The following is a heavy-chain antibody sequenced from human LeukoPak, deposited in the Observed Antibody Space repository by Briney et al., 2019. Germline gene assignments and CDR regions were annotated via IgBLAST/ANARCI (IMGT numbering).Heavy chain of an antibody. D-gene: IGHD6-13*01. CDR1: GGSISSYY. Sequence: SETLSLTCTVSGGSISSYYWSWIRQPPGKGLEWIGYIYYSGSTNYNPSLKSRVTMSLDTSNNQLSLKLTSVTAADTAVYYCARVSPIPAAGSSYYFAMDVWGQGTTVTVSS. J-gene: IGHJ6*02. CDR3: ARVSPIPAAGSSYYFAMDV. V-gene: IGHV4-59*12. CDR2: IYYSGST.